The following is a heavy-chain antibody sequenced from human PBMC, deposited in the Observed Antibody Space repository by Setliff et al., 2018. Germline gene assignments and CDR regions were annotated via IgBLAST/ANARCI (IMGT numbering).Heavy chain of an antibody. Sequence: PGESLKISCQTSGFSFTNYWVAWVRQTPGKGLEWMGIIYPGDSDTRYSPSFEGQLTISADKSISTTYVQWSSLKASDTAMYYCARPIGGNYYGAFENWGQGTMVTRLL. J-gene: IGHJ3*02. CDR2: IYPGDSDT. D-gene: IGHD3-10*01. CDR1: GFSFTNYW. CDR3: ARPIGGNYYGAFEN. V-gene: IGHV5-51*01.